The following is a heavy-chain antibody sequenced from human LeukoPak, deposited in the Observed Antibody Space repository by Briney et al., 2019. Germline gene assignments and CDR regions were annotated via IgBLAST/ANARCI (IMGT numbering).Heavy chain of an antibody. CDR2: INTDGRTT. V-gene: IGHV3-74*01. CDR3: AKSLGSQDY. J-gene: IGHJ4*02. D-gene: IGHD6-19*01. Sequence: GGSLRLSCAASGFTFSSSWMHWVRQAPGKGLVWVSRINTDGRTTTYADSVKGRFTISGDNAKSTVYLQMNSLRPEDTALYYCAKSLGSQDYWGQGTLVTVSS. CDR1: GFTFSSSW.